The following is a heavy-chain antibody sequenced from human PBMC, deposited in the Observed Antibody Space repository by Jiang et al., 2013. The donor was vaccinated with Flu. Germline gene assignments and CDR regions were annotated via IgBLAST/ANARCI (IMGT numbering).Heavy chain of an antibody. J-gene: IGHJ4*02. CDR2: ISYDGSNK. D-gene: IGHD2-2*01. Sequence: SCAASGFTFSSYGMHWVRQAPGKGLEWVAVISYDGSNKYYADSVKGRFTISRDNSKNTLYLQMNSLRAEDTAVYYCAKGGRYCSSTSCYLDYWGQGTLVTVSS. CDR3: AKGGRYCSSTSCYLDY. CDR1: GFTFSSYG. V-gene: IGHV3-30*18.